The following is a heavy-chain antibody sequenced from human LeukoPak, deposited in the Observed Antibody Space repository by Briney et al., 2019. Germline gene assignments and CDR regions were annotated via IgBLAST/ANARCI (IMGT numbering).Heavy chain of an antibody. D-gene: IGHD3-10*01. Sequence: SETLSLTCTVSGGSISSYYWSWIRQPAGKGLEWIGRIYTSGSTNYNPSLKSRVTISVDTSKNQFSLKLSSVTAADTAVYYCARGMEWFGETDYWGQGTLVTVSS. CDR3: ARGMEWFGETDY. J-gene: IGHJ4*02. CDR1: GGSISSYY. CDR2: IYTSGST. V-gene: IGHV4-4*07.